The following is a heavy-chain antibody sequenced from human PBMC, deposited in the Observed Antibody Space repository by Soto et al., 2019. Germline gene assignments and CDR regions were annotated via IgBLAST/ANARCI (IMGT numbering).Heavy chain of an antibody. D-gene: IGHD2-15*01. Sequence: QVHMVQSGAEVKKPGSSVKVSCKVFGGGFSSFATSWVRQAPGQGLEWMGKVFPIFGDTNYAQKFQGRLTLTADDSTSTAYMELSSLRSDDTAVYYCARDKAAVVGMDVWCQGTTVIVSS. CDR2: VFPIFGDT. CDR1: GGGFSSFA. V-gene: IGHV1-69*13. CDR3: ARDKAAVVGMDV. J-gene: IGHJ6*02.